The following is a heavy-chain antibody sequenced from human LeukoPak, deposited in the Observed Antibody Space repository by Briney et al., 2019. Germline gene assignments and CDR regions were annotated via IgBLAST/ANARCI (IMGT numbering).Heavy chain of an antibody. D-gene: IGHD3-22*01. CDR2: ISAYNGNA. Sequence: GASVKVSCKASGYTFTSYGISWVRQAPGQGLEWMGWISAYNGNANYAQKLQGRVTTTTDTSTSTAYMELRSLRSDDTAVYYCARDVAGPIYYDSSGLDYWGQGTLVTVSS. CDR3: ARDVAGPIYYDSSGLDY. CDR1: GYTFTSYG. J-gene: IGHJ4*02. V-gene: IGHV1-18*01.